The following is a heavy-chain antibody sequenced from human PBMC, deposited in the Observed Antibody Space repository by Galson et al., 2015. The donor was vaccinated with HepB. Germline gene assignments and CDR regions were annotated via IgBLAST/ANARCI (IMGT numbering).Heavy chain of an antibody. CDR2: AFSRSKWYN. CDR3: ARGAYDAFDI. J-gene: IGHJ3*02. V-gene: IGHV6-1*01. CDR1: GDSVSSNIAA. Sequence: CAISGDSVSSNIAAWNWFRQSPSRGLEWLGRAFSRSKWYNEYAVSVKSRITINPDTSKNQFSLQLNSVTPEDTAVYFCARGAYDAFDIWGQGTMVTVSS.